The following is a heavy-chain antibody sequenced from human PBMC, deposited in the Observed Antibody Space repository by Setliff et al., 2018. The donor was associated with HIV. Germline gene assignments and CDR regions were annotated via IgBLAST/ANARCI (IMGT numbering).Heavy chain of an antibody. CDR1: GGSFSGYY. CDR2: IYVYNSERT. V-gene: IGHV4-59*12. J-gene: IGHJ6*03. Sequence: SETLSLTCSVSGGSFSGYYWSWIRQPPGKGLEWVGYIYVYNSERTNYNPSLTSRVTISVDTSRNQFSLKLSSVTAADTAVYYCARGPPHYNFWSGYYTAYYYYYYMDVWGKGTTVTVSS. D-gene: IGHD3-3*01. CDR3: ARGPPHYNFWSGYYTAYYYYYYMDV.